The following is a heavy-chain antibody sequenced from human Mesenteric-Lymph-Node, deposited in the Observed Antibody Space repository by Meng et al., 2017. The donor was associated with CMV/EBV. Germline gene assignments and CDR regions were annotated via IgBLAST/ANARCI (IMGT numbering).Heavy chain of an antibody. V-gene: IGHV3-23*01. CDR3: AKDRGSFGHH. J-gene: IGHJ5*02. CDR2: ISGNGGRT. Sequence: GESLKISCAASGFSFSSYAMTWVRQAPGKGLEWVADISGNGGRTSHADSVQGRFTISRDSSKNILYLQMNNLRAEDTAVYYCAKDRGSFGHHWGQGTLVTVSS. CDR1: GFSFSSYA. D-gene: IGHD3-10*01.